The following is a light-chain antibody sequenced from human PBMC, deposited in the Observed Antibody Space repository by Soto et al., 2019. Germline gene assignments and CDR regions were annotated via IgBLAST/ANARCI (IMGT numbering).Light chain of an antibody. J-gene: IGKJ1*01. CDR2: SAS. CDR3: QESYGALTST. Sequence: DIQMTQSPSSLSASVGDRVTITCRASQTINNYLNWYQQKPGRAPKLLISSASTLQSGVPSRFSGSGSGTDFTLTINSLQPEDFATYYCQESYGALTSTFGQGTKVEIK. CDR1: QTINNY. V-gene: IGKV1-39*01.